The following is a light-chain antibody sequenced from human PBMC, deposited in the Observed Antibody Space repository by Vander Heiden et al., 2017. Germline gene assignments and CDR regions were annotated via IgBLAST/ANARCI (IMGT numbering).Light chain of an antibody. CDR3: QQLNSYPRT. V-gene: IGKV1-9*01. CDR1: QGISSY. J-gene: IGKJ1*01. Sequence: DIQLTQSPSFLSASVGDRVTITCRANQGISSYLAWYQQKPGKAPKLLIYTASTLQSGVPSRLSGRGSGTEFTLTISSLQPEDFATYYCQQLNSYPRTFGQGTKVEIK. CDR2: TAS.